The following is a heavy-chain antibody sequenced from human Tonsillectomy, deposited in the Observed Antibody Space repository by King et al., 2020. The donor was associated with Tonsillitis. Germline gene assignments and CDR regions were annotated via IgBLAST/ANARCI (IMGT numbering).Heavy chain of an antibody. CDR2: ISFDGSNK. D-gene: IGHD4-17*01. CDR3: AGRDGALDDDCYGMDV. Sequence: QLVQSGGGVVQPGRSLRLSCAASGFTFSSYAMHWVRQAPGKGLEWVALISFDGSNKEYADSAKGRFTISRDNSKNRLYLQMNSLRDEDTAVYYCAGRDGALDDDCYGMDVWGRGTTVTVSS. V-gene: IGHV3-30-3*01. J-gene: IGHJ6*02. CDR1: GFTFSSYA.